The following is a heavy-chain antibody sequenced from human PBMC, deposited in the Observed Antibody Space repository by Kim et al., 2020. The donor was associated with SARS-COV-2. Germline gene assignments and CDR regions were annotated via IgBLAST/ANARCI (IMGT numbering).Heavy chain of an antibody. CDR2: IYHSGST. CDR3: ASWGYSSSWYRGHAFDI. D-gene: IGHD6-13*01. Sequence: SETLSLTCAVSGGSISSSNWWSWVRQPPGKGLEWIGEIYHSGSTNYNPSLKSRVTISVDKSKNQFSLKLSSVTAADTAVYYCASWGYSSSWYRGHAFDIWGQGTMVTVSS. J-gene: IGHJ3*02. CDR1: GGSISSSNW. V-gene: IGHV4-4*02.